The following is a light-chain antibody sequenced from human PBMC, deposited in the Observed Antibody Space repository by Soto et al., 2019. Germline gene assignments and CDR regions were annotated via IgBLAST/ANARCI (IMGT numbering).Light chain of an antibody. CDR3: QQRYNWPIT. Sequence: EIVMTQSPATLSVSPGERATLSCRASQSVNIYLAWYQQKPGQAPRLLIYADSNRATGIPARFSGSGSGTDFTLTISSLEPEDFSVYYCQQRYNWPITFGQGTKVDIK. V-gene: IGKV3-11*01. CDR1: QSVNIY. J-gene: IGKJ1*01. CDR2: ADS.